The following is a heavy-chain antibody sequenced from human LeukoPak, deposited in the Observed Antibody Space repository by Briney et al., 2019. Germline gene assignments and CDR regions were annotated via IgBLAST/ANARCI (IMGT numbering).Heavy chain of an antibody. V-gene: IGHV1-69*05. J-gene: IGHJ3*02. CDR2: IIPIFGTA. Sequence: ASVKVSCKASGGTFSSYAISWVRQAPGQGLEWMGRIIPIFGTANYAQKFQGRVTITTDESTSTAYMELSSLRSEDTAVYYCASGYCSSTSCSLIAARPDAFDIWGQGTMVTVSS. CDR1: GGTFSSYA. CDR3: ASGYCSSTSCSLIAARPDAFDI. D-gene: IGHD2-2*01.